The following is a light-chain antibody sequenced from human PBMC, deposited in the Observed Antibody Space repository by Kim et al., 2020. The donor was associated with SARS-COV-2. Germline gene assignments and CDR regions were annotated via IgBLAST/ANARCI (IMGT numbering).Light chain of an antibody. CDR3: QQYGSSQWT. J-gene: IGKJ1*01. V-gene: IGKV3-20*01. CDR1: QSVSSSY. CDR2: GAS. Sequence: SPGERATLSCRASQSVSSSYLAWYQQKPGQAPRRLIYGASSRATGIPDRFSGSGSGTDFTLTISRLEPEDFAVYYCQQYGSSQWTFGQGTKVEIK.